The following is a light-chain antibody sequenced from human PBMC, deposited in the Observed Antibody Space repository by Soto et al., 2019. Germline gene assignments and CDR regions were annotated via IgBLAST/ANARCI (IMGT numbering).Light chain of an antibody. CDR3: QQYGSSSWT. Sequence: PGERVSLSCMASQSISSSYLAWYQQRPGQAPRLLIYGASSRATGIPDRFSGSGSGTEFTLTISRLEPEDFAVYYCQQYGSSSWTFGQGTKVDIK. CDR2: GAS. CDR1: QSISSSY. J-gene: IGKJ1*01. V-gene: IGKV3-20*01.